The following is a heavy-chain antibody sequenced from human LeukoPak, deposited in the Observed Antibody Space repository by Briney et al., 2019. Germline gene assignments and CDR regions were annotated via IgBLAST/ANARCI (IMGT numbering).Heavy chain of an antibody. J-gene: IGHJ6*02. CDR1: GFTFSSYA. CDR3: ARGDRRGGDYYYGMDV. V-gene: IGHV3-33*08. D-gene: IGHD3-10*01. CDR2: IWYDGNYK. Sequence: GGSLRLSCAASGFTFSSYAMSWVRQAPGKGLEWVAVIWYDGNYKYYADSVKGRFTISRDNSKNTVYLQMNSLRAEDTAVYYCARGDRRGGDYYYGMDVWGQGTTVAVSS.